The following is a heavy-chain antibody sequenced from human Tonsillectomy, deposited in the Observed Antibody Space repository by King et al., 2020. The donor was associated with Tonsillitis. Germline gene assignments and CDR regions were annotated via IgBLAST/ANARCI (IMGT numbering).Heavy chain of an antibody. V-gene: IGHV3-30-3*01. Sequence: VQLVESGGGVVQPGRSLRLSCAASGFTFSSYAMHWVRQAPGKGLEWVAVISYDGSNKYYADSVKGRFTISTDNSKNTRYLQMNSLRAEDTAVYYCARDLRSDLYGMDVWGQGTTVTVSS. J-gene: IGHJ6*02. CDR1: GFTFSSYA. CDR2: ISYDGSNK. CDR3: ARDLRSDLYGMDV. D-gene: IGHD3-3*01.